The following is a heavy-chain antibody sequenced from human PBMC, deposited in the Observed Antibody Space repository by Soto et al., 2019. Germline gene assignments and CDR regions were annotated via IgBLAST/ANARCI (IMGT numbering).Heavy chain of an antibody. J-gene: IGHJ6*02. CDR2: IIPISDTT. CDR1: GGTFSSYA. V-gene: IGHV1-69*13. CDR3: ARSQGSSTSLEIYYYYYYGMDV. D-gene: IGHD2-2*01. Sequence: SVKVSCKASGGTFSSYAISWVRQTPGQGLEWMGGIIPISDTTNYAQKFQGRVTITADESTSTAYMELSSLRSEDTAVYYCARSQGSSTSLEIYYYYYYGMDVWGQGTTVTV.